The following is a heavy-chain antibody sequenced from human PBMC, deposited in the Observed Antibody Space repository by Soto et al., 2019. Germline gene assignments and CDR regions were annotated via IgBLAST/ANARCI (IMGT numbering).Heavy chain of an antibody. V-gene: IGHV3-23*01. CDR3: AKATATGGGAFDI. J-gene: IGHJ3*02. CDR2: ILVDGRT. CDR1: GFICSSYD. D-gene: IGHD2-8*02. Sequence: GGSLRLSCAVSGFICSSYDMSWVRQAPGKGLEWVSTILVDGRTFYVDSVKGRFTISRDSSQNTVYLQMNSLTAGDTALYYCAKATATGGGAFDICGQGTMVPVSS.